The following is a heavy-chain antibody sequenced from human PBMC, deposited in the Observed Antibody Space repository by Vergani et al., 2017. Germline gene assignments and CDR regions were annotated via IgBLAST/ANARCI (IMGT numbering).Heavy chain of an antibody. D-gene: IGHD4-17*01. CDR1: GFSFNTYG. CDR2: IGYAGRIK. Sequence: QVQLVETGGGVVQPGGSLRLYCATSGFSFNTYGAHWVRQAPGTGLEWVAFIGYAGRIKYNVDSVKGRFTISRDTSKKTLSLQMRSLRADDTAVYYCAKDGRENSDYGYFDYWGQGTLVTVSS. V-gene: IGHV3-30*02. CDR3: AKDGRENSDYGYFDY. J-gene: IGHJ4*02.